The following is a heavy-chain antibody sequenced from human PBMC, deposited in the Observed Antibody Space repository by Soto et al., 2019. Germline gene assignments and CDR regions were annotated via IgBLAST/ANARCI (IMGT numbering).Heavy chain of an antibody. Sequence: ASVKVSCKASGYTFTSQNMHWVRQAPGQGLEWMGVINPSIGTTTYAQKFQGRVTITRDTSTSTVYMELNSLRSEDTAVYFCARDAQIGHGYSVYHTYWGQGTLVTVSS. CDR1: GYTFTSQN. J-gene: IGHJ4*02. CDR2: INPSIGTT. D-gene: IGHD5-12*01. V-gene: IGHV1-46*01. CDR3: ARDAQIGHGYSVYHTY.